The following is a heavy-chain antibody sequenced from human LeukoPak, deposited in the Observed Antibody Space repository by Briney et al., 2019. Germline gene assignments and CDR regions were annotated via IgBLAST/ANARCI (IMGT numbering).Heavy chain of an antibody. J-gene: IGHJ4*02. V-gene: IGHV4-34*01. D-gene: IGHD5-18*01. CDR1: GGSFSGYY. Sequence: PSETLSLTCAVYGGSFSGYYWSWIRQPPGKGLEWIGEINHSGSTNYNPSLKSRVTISVDTSENHFSLRLSSVTAADTAMYYCARHTVTRGSNYVYVFDYWGQGTLVTVSS. CDR3: ARHTVTRGSNYVYVFDY. CDR2: INHSGST.